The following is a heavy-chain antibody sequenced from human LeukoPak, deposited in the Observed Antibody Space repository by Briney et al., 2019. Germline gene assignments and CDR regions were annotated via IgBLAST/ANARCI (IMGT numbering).Heavy chain of an antibody. J-gene: IGHJ3*02. Sequence: ASVKVSCKASGYTFTSYYMHWVRQAPGQGLEWMGIINPSGGSTSYAQKFQGRVTMTRDMSTSTVYMELSSLRSEDTAVYYCARGLDITIFGVVIPNPLFDIWGQGTMVTVSS. V-gene: IGHV1-46*01. D-gene: IGHD3-3*01. CDR2: INPSGGST. CDR1: GYTFTSYY. CDR3: ARGLDITIFGVVIPNPLFDI.